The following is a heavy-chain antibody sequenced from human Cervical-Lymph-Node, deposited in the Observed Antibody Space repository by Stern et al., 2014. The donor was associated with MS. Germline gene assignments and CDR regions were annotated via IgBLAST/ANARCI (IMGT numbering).Heavy chain of an antibody. V-gene: IGHV3-48*01. CDR3: ARGGRTVTT. J-gene: IGHJ5*02. CDR2: ISTSSNTI. CDR1: GFTFSSSN. Sequence: EVQLVESGGGLVQPGGSLRLSCAASGFTFSSSNMNWVRQAPGKGLEWVSYISTSSNTIYYADSVKGLFTISRDNAKNSLYLQMNSLRAEDTAVYYCARGGRTVTTWGQGTLVTVSS. D-gene: IGHD4-17*01.